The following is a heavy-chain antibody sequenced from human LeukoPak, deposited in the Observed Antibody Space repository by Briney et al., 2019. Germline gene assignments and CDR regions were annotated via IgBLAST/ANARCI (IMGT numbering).Heavy chain of an antibody. V-gene: IGHV4-39*01. CDR2: IYYSGST. CDR1: GGSISSSSYY. Sequence: SETLSLTCTVSGGSISSSSYYWGWIRQPPGKGLEWIGSIYYSGSTYYNPSLKSRVTISVDTSKNQFSLKLSSVTAADTAVYYCARQRRYYDSRGYYPDAFDIWGQGTMGTVSS. CDR3: ARQRRYYDSRGYYPDAFDI. J-gene: IGHJ3*02. D-gene: IGHD3-22*01.